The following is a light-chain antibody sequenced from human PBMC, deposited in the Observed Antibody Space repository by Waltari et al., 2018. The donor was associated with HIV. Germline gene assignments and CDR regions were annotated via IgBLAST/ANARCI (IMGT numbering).Light chain of an antibody. V-gene: IGKV4-1*01. Sequence: DIVMTQSPDSLAVSLGERATINCKSSQSVLYSSNNKNYLAWYQQKAGQPPKLLIYWASTRESGVPDRFSGSGSWTDFTLTISSLQAEDVAVYYCQQYYSAPFTFGPGTKVDIK. CDR3: QQYYSAPFT. CDR2: WAS. CDR1: QSVLYSSNNKNY. J-gene: IGKJ3*01.